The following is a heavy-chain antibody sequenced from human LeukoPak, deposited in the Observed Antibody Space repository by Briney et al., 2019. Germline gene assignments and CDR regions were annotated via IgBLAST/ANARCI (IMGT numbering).Heavy chain of an antibody. CDR3: AKGLSYDSSGYYYLNY. CDR1: GFTFSTYG. Sequence: GRSLRLSCAASGFTFSTYGMRWVRQAPGKGLEWVALILYDGNNKYYADSVKGRFTISRDNSKNTLYLQMNSLRAEDTAVYYCAKGLSYDSSGYYYLNYWGQGTLVTVSS. V-gene: IGHV3-30*18. CDR2: ILYDGNNK. D-gene: IGHD3-22*01. J-gene: IGHJ4*02.